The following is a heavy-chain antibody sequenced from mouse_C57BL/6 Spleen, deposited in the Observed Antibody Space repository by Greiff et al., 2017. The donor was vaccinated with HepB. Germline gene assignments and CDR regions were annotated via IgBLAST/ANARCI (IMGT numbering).Heavy chain of an antibody. CDR1: GYAFSSSW. J-gene: IGHJ2*01. CDR2: IYPGDGDT. Sequence: QVQLQQSGPELVKPGASVKISCKASGYAFSSSWMNWVQQRPGKGLEWIGRIYPGDGDTNYNGTFKGKATLTADKSSSTAYMQLSSLTSEDSAVYLCARGGYYGNYLDYWGQGTTLTVSS. CDR3: ARGGYYGNYLDY. D-gene: IGHD2-1*01. V-gene: IGHV1-82*01.